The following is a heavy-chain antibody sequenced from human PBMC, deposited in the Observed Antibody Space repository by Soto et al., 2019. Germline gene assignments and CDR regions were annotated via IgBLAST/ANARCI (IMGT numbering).Heavy chain of an antibody. Sequence: ASVKVSCKASGGTFSSYAISWVRQAPGQGLEWMGGIIPIFGTANYAQKFQGRVTITADESTSTAYMELSSLRSEDTAVYYCARDPSQLGKYRFCDYWGQGTLVTVSS. CDR1: GGTFSSYA. J-gene: IGHJ4*02. CDR2: IIPIFGTA. D-gene: IGHD7-27*01. CDR3: ARDPSQLGKYRFCDY. V-gene: IGHV1-69*13.